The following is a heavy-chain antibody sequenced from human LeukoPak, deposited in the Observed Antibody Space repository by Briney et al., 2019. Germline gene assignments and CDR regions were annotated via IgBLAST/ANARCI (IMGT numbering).Heavy chain of an antibody. CDR2: ISSSSSYI. Sequence: GGSLRLSCAASGFTFSSYSMNWVRQAPGEGLEWVSSISSSSSYIYYADSVKGRFTISRDNAKNSLYLQMNSLRAEDTAVYYCARGASSHDYGDYWGQGTLVTVSS. J-gene: IGHJ4*02. CDR3: ARGASSHDYGDY. V-gene: IGHV3-21*01. CDR1: GFTFSSYS.